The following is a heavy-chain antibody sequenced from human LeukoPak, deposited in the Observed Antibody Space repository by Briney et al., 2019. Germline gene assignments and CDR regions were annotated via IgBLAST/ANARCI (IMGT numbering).Heavy chain of an antibody. CDR3: ARERGYAYYYYGMDV. V-gene: IGHV3-7*01. D-gene: IGHD5-12*01. CDR1: GFTFSSYW. J-gene: IGHJ6*02. Sequence: PGGSLRLSCAASGFTFSSYWMSWVRQAPGKGLEWVANIKQDGSEEYYVDSVKGRFTISRDNAKNSLYLQMNSLRAEDTAVYYCARERGYAYYYYGMDVWGQGTTVTVSS. CDR2: IKQDGSEE.